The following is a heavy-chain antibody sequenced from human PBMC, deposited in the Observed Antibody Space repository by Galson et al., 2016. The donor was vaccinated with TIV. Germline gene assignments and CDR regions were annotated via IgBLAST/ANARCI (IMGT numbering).Heavy chain of an antibody. CDR1: GSTFSSYN. D-gene: IGHD3-3*01. V-gene: IGHV3-30*18. CDR3: AKEENSGYYPNDAFDF. J-gene: IGHJ3*01. Sequence: SLRLSCAASGSTFSSYNMHWVRQAPGKGLEWVAAIAYDGSYKHYAGSVKGRFTVSRDNSKTTLDLQMNSLGAEDTALYYCAKEENSGYYPNDAFDFWGQGTMVTVP. CDR2: IAYDGSYK.